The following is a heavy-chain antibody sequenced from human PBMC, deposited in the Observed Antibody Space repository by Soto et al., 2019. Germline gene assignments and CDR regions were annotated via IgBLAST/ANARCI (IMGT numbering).Heavy chain of an antibody. J-gene: IGHJ4*02. CDR2: INPSGGST. CDR3: ARHGTRGRAVAATTPAY. D-gene: IGHD6-19*01. CDR1: GYTFTSYY. Sequence: ASVKVSCKASGYTFTSYYMHWVRQAPGQGLEWMGIINPSGGSTSYAQKFQGRVTMTRDTSTSTVYMELSSLRSEDTAVYYCARHGTRGRAVAATTPAYWGQGTLVTVSS. V-gene: IGHV1-46*03.